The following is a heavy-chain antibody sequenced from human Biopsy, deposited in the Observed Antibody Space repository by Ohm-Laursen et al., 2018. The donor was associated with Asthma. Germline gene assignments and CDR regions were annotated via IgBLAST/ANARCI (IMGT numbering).Heavy chain of an antibody. V-gene: IGHV3-30*01. D-gene: IGHD1-1*01. CDR1: GYTFISYA. CDR3: VRDGTDDAFDI. J-gene: IGHJ3*02. Sequence: SCNASGYTFISYAIHWVRQAPGKGLEWVGVISKDASTQDYADSVKGRFTMARDNSKNTLDLQMNSLREEDTAVYYCVRDGTDDAFDIWGQGTVVSVSS. CDR2: ISKDASTQ.